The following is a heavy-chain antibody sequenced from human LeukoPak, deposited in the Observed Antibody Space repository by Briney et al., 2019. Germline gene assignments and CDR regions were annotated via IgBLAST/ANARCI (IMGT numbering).Heavy chain of an antibody. Sequence: GRSLRLSCAASGFTFSSYGMHWVRQAPGKGLEWVAVISYDGSNKYYADSVKGRFTISRDNSKNTLYLQMNSLRAEDTAVYYCARHGSPPYSSGWEDQTENYFDYWGQGTLVTVSS. CDR2: ISYDGSNK. D-gene: IGHD6-19*01. CDR3: ARHGSPPYSSGWEDQTENYFDY. CDR1: GFTFSSYG. V-gene: IGHV3-30*03. J-gene: IGHJ4*02.